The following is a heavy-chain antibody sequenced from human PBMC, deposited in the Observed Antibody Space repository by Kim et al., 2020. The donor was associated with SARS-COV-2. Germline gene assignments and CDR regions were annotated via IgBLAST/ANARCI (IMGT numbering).Heavy chain of an antibody. D-gene: IGHD3-10*01. V-gene: IGHV3-11*06. Sequence: RFTSSRDNAKNSLYLQMNSLSAEDTAVYYCARDAETYITMVRGVGGMDVWGQGTTVTVSS. CDR3: ARDAETYITMVRGVGGMDV. J-gene: IGHJ6*02.